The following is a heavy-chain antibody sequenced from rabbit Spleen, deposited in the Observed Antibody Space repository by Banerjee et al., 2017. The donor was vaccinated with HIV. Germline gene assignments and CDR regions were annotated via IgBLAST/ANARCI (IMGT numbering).Heavy chain of an antibody. CDR3: ARDRIGFSDWTLEL. CDR2: IYISNGGT. V-gene: IGHV1S40*01. J-gene: IGHJ4*01. D-gene: IGHD7-1*01. CDR1: GFSFSGGDY. Sequence: QSLEESGGDLVKPGASLTLTCTASGFSFSGGDYMCWVRQAPGKGLEWIGCIYISNGGTYYASWAKGRFTISKTSSTTVTLQMTSLTAADTATYFCARDRIGFSDWTLELWGPGTLVTVS.